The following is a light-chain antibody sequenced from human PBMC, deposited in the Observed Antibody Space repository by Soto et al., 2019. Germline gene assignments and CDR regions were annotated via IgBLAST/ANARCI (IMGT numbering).Light chain of an antibody. V-gene: IGKV3-15*01. CDR3: QQYMNWPT. CDR2: GAS. Sequence: EIMMTQSPATLSVSPGEGATLSCRASQSIKRSSLAWYQQKPGQAPRLLIFGASTRVTGIPARFSGSGSGTEFSLTISSLQSEDFAVYYCQQYMNWPTFGQGTRLEI. J-gene: IGKJ5*01. CDR1: QSIKRSS.